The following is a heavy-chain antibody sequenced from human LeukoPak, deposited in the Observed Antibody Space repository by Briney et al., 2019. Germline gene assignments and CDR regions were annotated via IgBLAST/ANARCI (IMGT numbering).Heavy chain of an antibody. D-gene: IGHD1-14*01. Sequence: SETLSLTCSVSGGSISSYYGFWIRQPPGKGLEWIGSVFHSGNTNYNPSLKSRVTISVDTSKNQFSLKLSSVTAADTAVYYCASSDIVTGTTYYFDYWGQGTLITVSS. CDR1: GGSISSYY. V-gene: IGHV4-59*01. J-gene: IGHJ4*02. CDR3: ASSDIVTGTTYYFDY. CDR2: VFHSGNT.